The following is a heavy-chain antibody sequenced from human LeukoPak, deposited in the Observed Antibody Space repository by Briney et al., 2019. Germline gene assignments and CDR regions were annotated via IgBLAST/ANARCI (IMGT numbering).Heavy chain of an antibody. J-gene: IGHJ5*02. CDR1: GFAFSSYA. Sequence: GGSLRLSCAASGFAFSSYAMHWVRRAPGKGLEWVAVISYDGSNKYYADSVKGRFTISRDNSKNTLYLQMNSLRAEDTAVYYCARDYQNDFWSGYVLDPWGQGTLVTVSS. CDR3: ARDYQNDFWSGYVLDP. V-gene: IGHV3-30-3*01. D-gene: IGHD3-3*01. CDR2: ISYDGSNK.